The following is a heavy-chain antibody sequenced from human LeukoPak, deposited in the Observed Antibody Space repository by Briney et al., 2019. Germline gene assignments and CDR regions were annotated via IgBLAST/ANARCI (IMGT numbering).Heavy chain of an antibody. CDR3: AKGDYYDSSGYYYGVHAFDI. CDR1: GYTLTELS. D-gene: IGHD3-22*01. Sequence: ASVKVSCKVSGYTLTELSMHWVRQAPGKGLEWMGGFDPGDGEAIYAQKFQGRVTMTEDTSTDTAYMELSSLRSEDTAVYYCAKGDYYDSSGYYYGVHAFDIWGQGTMVTVSS. J-gene: IGHJ3*02. V-gene: IGHV1-24*01. CDR2: FDPGDGEA.